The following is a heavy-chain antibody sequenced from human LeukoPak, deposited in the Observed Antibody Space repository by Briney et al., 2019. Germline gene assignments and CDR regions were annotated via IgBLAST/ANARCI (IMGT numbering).Heavy chain of an antibody. J-gene: IGHJ4*02. V-gene: IGHV1-69*13. CDR1: GGTLSSYT. CDR3: ASDPGYCSSTSCQSFDY. D-gene: IGHD2-2*03. Sequence: ASVKVSCKASGGTLSSYTISWVRQAPGQGLEWMGGIIPIFGTANYAQKFQGRVTITADESTSTAYMELSSLRSEDTAVYYCASDPGYCSSTSCQSFDYWGQGTLVTVSS. CDR2: IIPIFGTA.